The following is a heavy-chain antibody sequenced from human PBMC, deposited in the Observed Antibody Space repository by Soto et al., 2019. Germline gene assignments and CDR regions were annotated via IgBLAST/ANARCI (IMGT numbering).Heavy chain of an antibody. CDR3: ARLGTARSYYYGMDV. CDR2: IYPGDSDT. D-gene: IGHD6-6*01. Sequence: PGESLKISCKGSGYSFTSYWIGWVRQMPGEGLEWMGIIYPGDSDTRYSPSFQGQVTISADKSISTAYLQWSSLKASDTAMYYCARLGTARSYYYGMDVWGQGTTVTVSS. V-gene: IGHV5-51*01. J-gene: IGHJ6*02. CDR1: GYSFTSYW.